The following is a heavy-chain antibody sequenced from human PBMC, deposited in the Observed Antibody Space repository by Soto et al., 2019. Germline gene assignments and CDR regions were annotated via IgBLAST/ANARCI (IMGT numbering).Heavy chain of an antibody. CDR2: ISSSSSYI. D-gene: IGHD5-12*01. Sequence: AGGSLRLSCAAPWFTFSSYNMKWARQAPGKGLEWVSSISSSSSYIYYADSVKGRFTFSRDNAKNSLYLQMNSLRAEDTAVYYCAREDVAPFDYWGQGTLVTVSS. J-gene: IGHJ4*02. CDR1: WFTFSSYN. V-gene: IGHV3-21*01. CDR3: AREDVAPFDY.